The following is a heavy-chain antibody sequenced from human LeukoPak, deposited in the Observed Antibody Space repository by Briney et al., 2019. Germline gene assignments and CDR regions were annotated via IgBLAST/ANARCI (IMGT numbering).Heavy chain of an antibody. CDR3: ARAKASIAAFSAEYFQH. J-gene: IGHJ1*01. CDR1: GYTFTGYY. D-gene: IGHD6-6*01. V-gene: IGHV1-2*06. CDR2: INPNSGGT. Sequence: GASVKVSCKASGYTFTGYYMHWVRQAPGQGLEWMGRINPNSGGTNYAQKFQGRVTMTRDTSISTAYMELSRLRSDDTAVYYCARAKASIAAFSAEYFQHWGQGTQVTVSS.